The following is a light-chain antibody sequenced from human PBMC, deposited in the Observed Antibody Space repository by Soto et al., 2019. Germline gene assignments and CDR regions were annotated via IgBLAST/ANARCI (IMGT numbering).Light chain of an antibody. CDR3: QQYNDWWT. CDR1: QSVSNN. CDR2: GAS. V-gene: IGKV3-15*01. Sequence: EIVMTQSPATLSVSPGESATLSCRSSQSVSNNLTWYQQKPGQPPRLLIYGASTRATGVPGRFSGSGSGTEFTLTIGSLQSEDFAVYYCQQYNDWWTFGQGTRLEIK. J-gene: IGKJ5*01.